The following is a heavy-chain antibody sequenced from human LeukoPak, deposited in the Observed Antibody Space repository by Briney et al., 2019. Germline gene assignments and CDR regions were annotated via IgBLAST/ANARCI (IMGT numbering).Heavy chain of an antibody. CDR1: GYSISSGYY. D-gene: IGHD3-10*01. Sequence: SETLSLTCTVSGYSISSGYYWSWIRQPPGKGLEWIGYIYYSGSTNYNPSLKSRVTISVDTSKNQFSLKLSSVTAADTAVYYCARASTSLWFGELRGTHFDYWGQGTLVTVSS. J-gene: IGHJ4*02. CDR2: IYYSGST. V-gene: IGHV4-61*01. CDR3: ARASTSLWFGELRGTHFDY.